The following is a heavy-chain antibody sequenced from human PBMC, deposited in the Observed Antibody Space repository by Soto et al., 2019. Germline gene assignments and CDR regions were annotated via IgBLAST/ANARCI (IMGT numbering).Heavy chain of an antibody. CDR2: IGDSGATT. J-gene: IGHJ4*02. Sequence: GGSLRLSCAASAFTFRNYAMSWVRQAPGKGLEWVSAIGDSGATTYYADSVKGRFTISRDNSKNPLYLQMNNLRAEDTAFYYCAKDRSSTSCYGFDYWGPGALVTVSS. CDR1: AFTFRNYA. V-gene: IGHV3-23*01. D-gene: IGHD2-2*01. CDR3: AKDRSSTSCYGFDY.